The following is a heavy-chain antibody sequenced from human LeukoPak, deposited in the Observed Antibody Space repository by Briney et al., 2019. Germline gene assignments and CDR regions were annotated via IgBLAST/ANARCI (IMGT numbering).Heavy chain of an antibody. J-gene: IGHJ3*02. CDR3: ARDDYVWGSYSLNAFDI. CDR1: GYTFTGYY. CDR2: INPNSGGT. D-gene: IGHD3-16*01. Sequence: ASVKVSCKASGYTFTGYYMHWVRQAPGQGLEWIGWINPNSGGTNYAQKFQGRVTMTRDTSISTAYMELSRLRSDDTAVYYCARDDYVWGSYSLNAFDIWGQGTMVTVSS. V-gene: IGHV1-2*02.